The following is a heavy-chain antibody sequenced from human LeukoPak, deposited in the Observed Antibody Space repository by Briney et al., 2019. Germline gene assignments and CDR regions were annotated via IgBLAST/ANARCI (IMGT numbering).Heavy chain of an antibody. Sequence: GASVKVSCKASGYTFTGYYMHWVRQAPGQGLEWMGWINPNSGGTNYAQKFQGRVTMTRDTSISTAYMELSRLRSDDTAVYYCARVRDDSSGYHPYDYWGQGTLVTVSS. J-gene: IGHJ4*02. CDR1: GYTFTGYY. CDR2: INPNSGGT. CDR3: ARVRDDSSGYHPYDY. V-gene: IGHV1-2*02. D-gene: IGHD3-22*01.